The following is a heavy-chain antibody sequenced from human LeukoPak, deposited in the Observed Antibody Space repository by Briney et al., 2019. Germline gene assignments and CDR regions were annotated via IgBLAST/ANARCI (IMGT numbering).Heavy chain of an antibody. D-gene: IGHD1-26*01. CDR1: GGTFSDYV. CDR2: ISPLLGAA. CDR3: ASYSGSYPMDPYYFDY. Sequence: GASVKVSCKASGGTFSDYVISWVRQAPGQGLNWMGGISPLLGAAKHTQKFQDRVTITADESTSTAYMEPSSLRSEDTAVYYCASYSGSYPMDPYYFDYWGQGTLVTVSS. J-gene: IGHJ4*02. V-gene: IGHV1-69*13.